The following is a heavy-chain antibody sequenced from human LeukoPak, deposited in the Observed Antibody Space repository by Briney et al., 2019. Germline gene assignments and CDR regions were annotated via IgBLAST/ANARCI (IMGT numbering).Heavy chain of an antibody. D-gene: IGHD3-9*01. V-gene: IGHV4-39*01. J-gene: IGHJ4*02. CDR3: AKARGLRYFDWLLSFDY. CDR1: GGSISSSSYY. Sequence: SETLSLTCTVSGGSISSSSYYWGWIRQPPGKGLEWIGSIYYSGSTYYNPSLKSRVTISVDTSKNQFSLKLSSVTAADTAVYYCAKARGLRYFDWLLSFDYWGQGTLVTVSS. CDR2: IYYSGST.